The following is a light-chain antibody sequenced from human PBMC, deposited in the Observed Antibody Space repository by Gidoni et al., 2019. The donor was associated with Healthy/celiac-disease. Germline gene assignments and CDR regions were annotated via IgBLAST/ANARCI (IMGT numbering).Light chain of an antibody. Sequence: EIVMTQSPATLSVSPGARATLSCRASQSVSSKLAWYQQKPGKAPRLLIYGASTRATGIPARFSGSGSGTEFTLTISSLQSEDVAVYYCQQYNNWGTFGQGTKVEIK. CDR1: QSVSSK. J-gene: IGKJ1*01. CDR3: QQYNNWGT. CDR2: GAS. V-gene: IGKV3-15*01.